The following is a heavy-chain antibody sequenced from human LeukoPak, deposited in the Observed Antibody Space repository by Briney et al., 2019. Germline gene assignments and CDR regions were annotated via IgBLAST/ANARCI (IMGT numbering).Heavy chain of an antibody. D-gene: IGHD3-10*01. Sequence: SGPALVKPTQTLTLTCTFSGFSLSTSGMRVSWIRQPPGKALEWLAPIDWDDDKFYSTSLKTRLTISKDTSKNQVVLTMTNMDPVDTATYYCARTSRGSGSYYLPFDYWGQGTLVTVSS. CDR1: GFSLSTSGMR. J-gene: IGHJ4*02. V-gene: IGHV2-70*04. CDR2: IDWDDDK. CDR3: ARTSRGSGSYYLPFDY.